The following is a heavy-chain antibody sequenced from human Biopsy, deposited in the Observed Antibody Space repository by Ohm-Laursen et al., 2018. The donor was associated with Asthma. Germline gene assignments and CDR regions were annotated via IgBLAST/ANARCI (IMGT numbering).Heavy chain of an antibody. Sequence: SQTLSLTCRVSGGYTGSSDHHWAWIRQAPGKGLEWIGFVFSSGSTHYSRSLERRVSISIDTATNEFSMKLWSVTPADTAVDFCARVVSYGDIYFGIDVWGPGNTVVVS. D-gene: IGHD4-17*01. CDR2: VFSSGST. J-gene: IGHJ6*02. CDR3: ARVVSYGDIYFGIDV. CDR1: GGYTGSSDHH. V-gene: IGHV4-30-4*01.